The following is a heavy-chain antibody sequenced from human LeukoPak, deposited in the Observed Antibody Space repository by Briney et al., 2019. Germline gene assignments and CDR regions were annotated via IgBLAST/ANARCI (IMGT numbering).Heavy chain of an antibody. Sequence: GGSLRLSCAASGFTFSSYAMSWVRQAPGKGLEWASAISGSGGSTYYADSVKGRFTISRDNSKNTLYLQMNSLRAEDTAVYYCANEYYYDSSGYYGSSDYWGQGTLVTVSS. CDR1: GFTFSSYA. D-gene: IGHD3-22*01. CDR3: ANEYYYDSSGYYGSSDY. V-gene: IGHV3-23*01. CDR2: ISGSGGST. J-gene: IGHJ4*02.